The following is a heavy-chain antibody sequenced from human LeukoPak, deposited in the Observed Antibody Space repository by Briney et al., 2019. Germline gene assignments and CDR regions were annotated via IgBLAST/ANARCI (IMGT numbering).Heavy chain of an antibody. D-gene: IGHD2-21*02. Sequence: GGSLRLSCPASGFTFSSYAMHWVRQAPGKGLEYVSAISSNGGSTYYANSVKGRFTISRDNSKNTLYLQMGSLRAEDMAVYYCARGEYCGGDCYSDYYYYMDVWGKGTTVTVSS. J-gene: IGHJ6*03. V-gene: IGHV3-64*01. CDR3: ARGEYCGGDCYSDYYYYMDV. CDR1: GFTFSSYA. CDR2: ISSNGGST.